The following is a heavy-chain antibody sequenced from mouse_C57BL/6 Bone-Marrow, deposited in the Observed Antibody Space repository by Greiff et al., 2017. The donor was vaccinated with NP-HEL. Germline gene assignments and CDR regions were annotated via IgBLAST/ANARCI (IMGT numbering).Heavy chain of an antibody. D-gene: IGHD1-2*01. CDR1: GYTFPSYW. CDR3: ARTGTADYWYFDV. CDR2: IDPSDSYT. J-gene: IGHJ1*03. V-gene: IGHV1-50*01. Sequence: QQSCKASGYTFPSYWMQWVKQRPGQGLEWIGEIDPSDSYTNYNQKFKGKATLTVDTSSSTAYMQLSSLTSEDSAVYYCARTGTADYWYFDVWGTGTTVTVSS.